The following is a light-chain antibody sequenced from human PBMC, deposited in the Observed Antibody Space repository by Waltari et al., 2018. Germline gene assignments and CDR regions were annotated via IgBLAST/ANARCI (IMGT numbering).Light chain of an antibody. Sequence: DILMTQSPASLAVSLGEWATTNCTPNQSVLYSSNNKNYLAWYQQKPGQPPKLLIYWASTRESGVPDRFSGSGSGTDFTLTISSLQAEDVAVYYCQQYYSTPPTFGPGTKVDIK. CDR3: QQYYSTPPT. CDR1: QSVLYSSNNKNY. J-gene: IGKJ3*01. CDR2: WAS. V-gene: IGKV4-1*01.